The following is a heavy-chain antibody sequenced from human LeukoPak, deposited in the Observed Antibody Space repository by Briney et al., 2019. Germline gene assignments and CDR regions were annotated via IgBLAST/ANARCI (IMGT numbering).Heavy chain of an antibody. J-gene: IGHJ4*02. D-gene: IGHD4-17*01. CDR2: FDPEDGET. V-gene: IGHV1-24*01. CDR3: ATAPYGDYVPAERVD. CDR1: GYTLTELS. Sequence: ASVKVSCKVSGYTLTELSMHWVRQAPGKGLEWMGGFDPEDGETIYAQKFQGRVTMTEDTSTDTAYMELSSLRSEDTAVYYCATAPYGDYVPAERVDWGQGTLVTVSS.